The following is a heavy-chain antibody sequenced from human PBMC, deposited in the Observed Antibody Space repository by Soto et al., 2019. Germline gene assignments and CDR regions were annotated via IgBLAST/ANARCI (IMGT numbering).Heavy chain of an antibody. V-gene: IGHV3-21*01. Sequence: EVQLVESGGGLVKPGGSLRLSCAASGFTFSSYSMNWVRQAPGKALEWVSSISSSSSYIYYADSVKGRFTISRDNAKNSLYLQMNSLRAEDTAVYYCARDYRPSYGDYVDYWGQGTLVTVSS. J-gene: IGHJ4*02. CDR2: ISSSSSYI. CDR3: ARDYRPSYGDYVDY. D-gene: IGHD4-17*01. CDR1: GFTFSSYS.